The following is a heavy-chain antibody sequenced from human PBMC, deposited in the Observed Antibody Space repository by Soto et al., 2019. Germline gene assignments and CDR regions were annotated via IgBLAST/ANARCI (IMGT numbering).Heavy chain of an antibody. Sequence: QVQLVESGGGVVQPGRSLRLSCAASGFTFSNYAMHWVRQAPGKGLECVAVISYNGGNRFYRDYVKGRFTISRDNSKITVHLQIDSRRYEDAAVYYCARGDGEDTAVVIGVRPGEYGVDVWGQGTTVTVSS. J-gene: IGHJ6*02. CDR2: ISYNGGNR. CDR1: GFTFSNYA. CDR3: ARGDGEDTAVVIGVRPGEYGVDV. V-gene: IGHV3-30*04. D-gene: IGHD2-15*01.